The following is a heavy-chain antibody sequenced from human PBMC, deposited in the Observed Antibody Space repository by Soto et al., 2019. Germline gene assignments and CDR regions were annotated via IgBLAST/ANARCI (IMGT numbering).Heavy chain of an antibody. CDR2: IYYRWST. CDR3: AGIYSGSPGGTLRY. D-gene: IGHD1-26*01. J-gene: IGHJ4*02. Sequence: QVQLQESGPGLVKPSQTLSLTCTVSGGSISSGGYYWSWIRQHPGKGLEWIGYIYYRWSTYYNPSLKSRVTISVDTSKNQFSLKLTSVTAADTAVYYCAGIYSGSPGGTLRYWGQGTLVTVSS. CDR1: GGSISSGGYY. V-gene: IGHV4-31*03.